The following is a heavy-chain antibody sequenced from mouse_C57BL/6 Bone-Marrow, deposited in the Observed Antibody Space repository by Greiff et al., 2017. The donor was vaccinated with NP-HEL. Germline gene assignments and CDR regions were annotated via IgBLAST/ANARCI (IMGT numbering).Heavy chain of an antibody. CDR3: TREGGDWGAY. Sequence: DVMLVESGEGLVKPGGSLKLSCAASGFTFSSYAMSWVRQTPEKRLEWVAYISSGGDYIYYADTVKGRFTISRDNARNTLYLQMSSLKSEDTAMYYGTREGGDWGAYWGQGTLVTVSA. J-gene: IGHJ3*01. CDR1: GFTFSSYA. CDR2: ISSGGDYI. D-gene: IGHD4-1*01. V-gene: IGHV5-9-1*02.